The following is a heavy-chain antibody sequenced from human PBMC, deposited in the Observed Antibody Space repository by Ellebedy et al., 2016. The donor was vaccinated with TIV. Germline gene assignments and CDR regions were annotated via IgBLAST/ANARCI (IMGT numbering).Heavy chain of an antibody. V-gene: IGHV1-46*01. CDR2: INPSGGST. Sequence: AASVKVTCKAFVYTFTNYYMHWVRQAPGQGLEWMGIINPSGGSTNYAQKFQGRVTMTRDTSASTAYMELSSLRSEDTAVYYCARSGIYGDAFDIWGQGTMVTVSS. J-gene: IGHJ3*02. D-gene: IGHD1-26*01. CDR3: ARSGIYGDAFDI. CDR1: VYTFTNYY.